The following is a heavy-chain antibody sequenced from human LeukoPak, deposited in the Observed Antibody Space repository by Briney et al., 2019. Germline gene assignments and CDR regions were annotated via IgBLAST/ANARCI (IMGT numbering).Heavy chain of an antibody. CDR1: GGSFSVYY. CDR2: INHSGST. J-gene: IGHJ4*02. V-gene: IGHV4-34*01. CDR3: ARLSRDY. Sequence: SETLSLTCAVYGGSFSVYYWSWIRQPPGKGLEWIGEINHSGSTNYNPSLKSRVTISVDTSKNQFSLKLGSVTAADTAVYYCARLSRDYWGQGTLVTVSS.